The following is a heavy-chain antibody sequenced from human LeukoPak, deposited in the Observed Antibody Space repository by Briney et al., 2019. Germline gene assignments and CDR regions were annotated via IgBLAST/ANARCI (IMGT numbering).Heavy chain of an antibody. J-gene: IGHJ5*02. CDR3: ARGVAAAGKGNWFYP. V-gene: IGHV4-61*01. D-gene: IGHD6-13*01. CDR2: IYYSGST. Sequence: PSQTLSLTCTVSGGSISSGSYYWSWIRQPPGKGLEWIGYIYYSGSTNYNPSLKSRVTISVDTSKNQFSLKLSSVTAADTAVYYCARGVAAAGKGNWFYPWGQGTLATVSS. CDR1: GGSISSGSYY.